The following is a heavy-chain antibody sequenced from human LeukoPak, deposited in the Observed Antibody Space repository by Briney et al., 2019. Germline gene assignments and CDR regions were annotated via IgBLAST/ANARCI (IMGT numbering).Heavy chain of an antibody. J-gene: IGHJ4*02. V-gene: IGHV3-15*01. D-gene: IGHD4-11*01. Sequence: GGSLRLSCAASGFTFINAWMNWVRQAPGKGLEWVGRIKSRNAGGTRDYAEPVKGRFTISRDDSINTLYLQMDSLKTEDTAVYYCTADPTGVNPCIDYWGQGTLVTVSS. CDR2: IKSRNAGGTR. CDR3: TADPTGVNPCIDY. CDR1: GFTFINAW.